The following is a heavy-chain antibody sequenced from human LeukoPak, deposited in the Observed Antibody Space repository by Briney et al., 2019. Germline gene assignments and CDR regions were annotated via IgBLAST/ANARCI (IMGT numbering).Heavy chain of an antibody. CDR3: ARDRESSSRSDAFDI. D-gene: IGHD6-6*01. Sequence: RPSETLSLTCTVSGGSISSYYWSWIRQPAGKGLEWIGRSYTSGSSDYNPSLKSRVTMSVDTSMNQFSLKLSSVTAADTAVYYCARDRESSSRSDAFDIWGQGTMVTVSS. J-gene: IGHJ3*02. CDR2: SYTSGSS. CDR1: GGSISSYY. V-gene: IGHV4-4*07.